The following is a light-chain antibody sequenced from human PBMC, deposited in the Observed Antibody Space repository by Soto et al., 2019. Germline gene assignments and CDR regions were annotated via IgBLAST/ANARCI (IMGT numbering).Light chain of an antibody. CDR2: KAS. Sequence: DMQMTHSPSSLSASVGDRVTITCRASQTIRTYLNWYQQKPGKAPKLLIYKASSLETGVPSRFSGSGSGTDFTFTISSLQPEDIATYYCQQYSHLITFGQGTRLEI. J-gene: IGKJ5*01. V-gene: IGKV1-33*01. CDR3: QQYSHLIT. CDR1: QTIRTY.